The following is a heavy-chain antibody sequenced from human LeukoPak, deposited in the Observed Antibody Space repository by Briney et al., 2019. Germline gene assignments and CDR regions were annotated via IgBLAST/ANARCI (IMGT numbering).Heavy chain of an antibody. D-gene: IGHD6-19*01. J-gene: IGHJ4*02. V-gene: IGHV3-21*01. Sequence: GGSLRLSCAASGFTFSSYNMNWVRQAPGKGLEWVSSISGSSSYIYYADSVKGRFTISRGNAKNSLYLQMNSLRAEDTAVYYCARDRITVAATETSFDYWGQGTLVTVSS. CDR2: ISGSSSYI. CDR1: GFTFSSYN. CDR3: ARDRITVAATETSFDY.